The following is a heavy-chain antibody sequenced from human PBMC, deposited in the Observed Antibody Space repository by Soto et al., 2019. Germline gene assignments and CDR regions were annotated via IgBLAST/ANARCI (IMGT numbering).Heavy chain of an antibody. D-gene: IGHD3-3*01. V-gene: IGHV1-24*01. J-gene: IGHJ4*02. CDR3: ASASGWSGYSNFDC. Sequence: QVQLVQSGAEVKKPGASVKVTCKVSGYTLTELSMHWVRQAPGKGLEWMGGFDPEDGETIYAQKFQGRVTMTEDTSTDIVYMELSSLRSEDTAVYYCASASGWSGYSNFDCWGQGTLVTVSS. CDR2: FDPEDGET. CDR1: GYTLTELS.